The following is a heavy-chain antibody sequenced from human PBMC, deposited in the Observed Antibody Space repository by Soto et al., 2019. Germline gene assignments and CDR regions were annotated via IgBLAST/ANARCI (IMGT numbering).Heavy chain of an antibody. CDR2: IYPGHSDT. D-gene: IGHD4-17*01. V-gene: IGHV5-51*01. CDR3: ARLRVPLPVTKMSSLHN. J-gene: IGHJ4*01. CDR1: GYSFTSYW. Sequence: GESLKISCKGSGYSFTSYWIGWVRQMPGKGLGGIGIIYPGHSDTRYSPSFQGQVTTSAPESMSTSWVPGSSPRASQCGTDYCARLRVPLPVTKMSSLHNGGRGTRVPASS.